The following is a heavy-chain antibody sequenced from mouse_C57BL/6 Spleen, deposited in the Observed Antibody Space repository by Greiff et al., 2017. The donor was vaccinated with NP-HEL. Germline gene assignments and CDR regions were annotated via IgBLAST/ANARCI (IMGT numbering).Heavy chain of an antibody. CDR1: GYTFTDYY. CDR2: IYPGSGNT. J-gene: IGHJ4*01. V-gene: IGHV1-76*01. D-gene: IGHD1-1*01. CDR3: AREGDYGSLYAMDY. Sequence: QVQLKQSGAELVRPGASVKLSCKASGYTFTDYYINWVKQRPGQGLEWIARIYPGSGNTYYHEKFKGKATLTAEKSSSTAYMQLSSLTSEDSAVYFCAREGDYGSLYAMDYWGQGTSVTVSS.